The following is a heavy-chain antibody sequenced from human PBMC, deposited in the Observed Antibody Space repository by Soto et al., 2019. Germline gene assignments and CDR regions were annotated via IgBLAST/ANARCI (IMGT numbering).Heavy chain of an antibody. CDR3: AKNPVPQLLPSSWFDP. CDR1: GFAFGAYA. CDR2: ISGAGGNT. V-gene: IGHV3-23*01. J-gene: IGHJ5*02. D-gene: IGHD2-2*01. Sequence: EVQLLESGGGLVQPGGSLRLSCAASGFAFGAYAMTWVRQAPGKGLEWVSVISGAGGNTYYADSVKGRFTVSRDNSKKMLYMEMTSLRVEDTAIYYCAKNPVPQLLPSSWFDPWGQGTRVTVSS.